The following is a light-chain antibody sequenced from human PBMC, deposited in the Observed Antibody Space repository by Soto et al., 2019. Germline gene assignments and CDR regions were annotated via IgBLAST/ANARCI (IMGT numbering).Light chain of an antibody. CDR1: QSISSG. CDR3: QQYNSYSPWT. J-gene: IGKJ1*01. CDR2: DAS. Sequence: DIQMTQSPSTLSASVGDRVTITCRASQSISSGLAWYQQKPGKAPKVLIYDASSLESGVPSRFSGSGSGTEFTLTISSLQPEDFATYYCQQYNSYSPWTFGQGTKVDIK. V-gene: IGKV1-5*01.